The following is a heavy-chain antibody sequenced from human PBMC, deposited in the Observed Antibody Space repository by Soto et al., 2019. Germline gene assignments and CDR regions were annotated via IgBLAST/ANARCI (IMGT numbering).Heavy chain of an antibody. CDR3: VRDRDTYGYANLDY. D-gene: IGHD5-18*01. Sequence: EVQLVESGGGLVQPGGSLRPSCAVSGFTFSSFWLPWVRQAPGKGLVWVSRINPDGSGTSYADSVKGRLTISRDNAKNTLYLQVNSLRVDDTAVYYCVRDRDTYGYANLDYWGQGTLVTVSS. V-gene: IGHV3-74*01. CDR1: GFTFSSFW. J-gene: IGHJ4*02. CDR2: INPDGSGT.